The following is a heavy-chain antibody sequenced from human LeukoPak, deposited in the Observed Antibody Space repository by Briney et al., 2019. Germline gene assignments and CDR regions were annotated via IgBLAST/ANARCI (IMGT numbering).Heavy chain of an antibody. J-gene: IGHJ6*04. CDR1: GFTFSSYG. D-gene: IGHD3-9*01. CDR3: ARSYYDILTGFVDV. V-gene: IGHV3-30*03. Sequence: QAGGSLRLSCAASGFTFSSYGMHWVRQAPGKGLEWVAVISYDGSNKYYADSVKGRFTISRDNSKNTLYLQMNSLRAEDTAVYYCARSYYDILTGFVDVWGKGTTVTVSS. CDR2: ISYDGSNK.